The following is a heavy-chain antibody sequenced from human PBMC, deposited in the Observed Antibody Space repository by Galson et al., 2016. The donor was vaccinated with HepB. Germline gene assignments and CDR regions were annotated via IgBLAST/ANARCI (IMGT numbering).Heavy chain of an antibody. D-gene: IGHD6-19*01. Sequence: SVKVSCKASGYTFTSYGISWVRRAPGQGLEWMGWISAYNGNTNYAQKLQGRVTMTTDTSTSTAYMELRSLRSDDTAVYYCARDRHQYSSGWYVGGMDVWGQGTTVTVSS. CDR3: ARDRHQYSSGWYVGGMDV. J-gene: IGHJ6*02. CDR2: ISAYNGNT. V-gene: IGHV1-18*01. CDR1: GYTFTSYG.